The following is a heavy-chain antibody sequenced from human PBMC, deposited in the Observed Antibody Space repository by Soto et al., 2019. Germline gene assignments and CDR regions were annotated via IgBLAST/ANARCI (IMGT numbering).Heavy chain of an antibody. CDR3: AKDLALVVVTATAFDI. CDR2: ISYDGSNK. Sequence: QVQLVESGGGVVQPGRSLRLSCAASGFTFNTYGMHWVRQAPGKGLEWVAVISYDGSNKYYADSVKGRFTISRDNSKNTLNLQMNSLRAEDTAVYYCAKDLALVVVTATAFDIWGQGTMVTVSS. J-gene: IGHJ3*02. D-gene: IGHD2-15*01. CDR1: GFTFNTYG. V-gene: IGHV3-30*18.